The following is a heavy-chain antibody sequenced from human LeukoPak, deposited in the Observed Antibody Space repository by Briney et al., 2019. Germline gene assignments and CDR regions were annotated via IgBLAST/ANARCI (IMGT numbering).Heavy chain of an antibody. V-gene: IGHV4-34*01. CDR3: ARGRGYCSSASCYRFDP. Sequence: SETLSLTCAVYGGSFSGYYWSWIRQPPGKGLEWIGEINHSGSTNYNPSLKSRVTISVDTSKNQFSLKLSSVTAADTAVYYCARGRGYCSSASCYRFDPWGQGTLVTVSS. CDR2: INHSGST. J-gene: IGHJ5*02. D-gene: IGHD2-2*01. CDR1: GGSFSGYY.